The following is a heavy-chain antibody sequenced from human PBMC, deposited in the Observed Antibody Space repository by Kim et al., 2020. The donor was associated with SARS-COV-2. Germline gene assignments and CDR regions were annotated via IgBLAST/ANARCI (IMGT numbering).Heavy chain of an antibody. Sequence: RSDRYYADAGKGRFTISRDNAKNSLYLQMNSLRAEDTAVYYCACTTVVIYWGQGTLVTVSS. V-gene: IGHV3-21*01. D-gene: IGHD4-17*01. CDR2: RSDR. CDR3: ACTTVVIY. J-gene: IGHJ4*02.